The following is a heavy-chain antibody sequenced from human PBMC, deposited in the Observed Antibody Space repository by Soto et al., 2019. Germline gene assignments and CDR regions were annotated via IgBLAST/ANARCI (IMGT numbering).Heavy chain of an antibody. CDR2: IYYSGST. CDR1: GGSISSSSYF. J-gene: IGHJ5*02. CDR3: ARTSYDSSGTAADP. Sequence: SETLSLTCTVSGGSISSSSYFWGWIRQPPGKGLEWIGSIYYSGSTYYNPSLKSRVTISVDTSKNQFSLKLSSVTAADTAVYYCARTSYDSSGTAADPWGQGTLVTVSS. D-gene: IGHD3-22*01. V-gene: IGHV4-39*07.